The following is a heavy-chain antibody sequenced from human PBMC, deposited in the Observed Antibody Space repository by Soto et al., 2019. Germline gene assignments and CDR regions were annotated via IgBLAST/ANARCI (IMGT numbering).Heavy chain of an antibody. CDR2: VNPILSMS. D-gene: IGHD3-10*01. J-gene: IGHJ4*02. CDR3: ATSYGSGYRAVDY. Sequence: QVQLVQSGAELKKPGSSVKVSCKASGDTFSFSTINWVRQAPGLGLEWMGRVNPILSMSNYAQKFQGRVTMTADKSSSTAYMELRSLRSEDTAFYYCATSYGSGYRAVDYWGQGALVTVSS. V-gene: IGHV1-69*02. CDR1: GDTFSFST.